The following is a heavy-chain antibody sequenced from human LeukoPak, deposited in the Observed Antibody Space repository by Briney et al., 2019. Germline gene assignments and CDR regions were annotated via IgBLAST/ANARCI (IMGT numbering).Heavy chain of an antibody. Sequence: PGGSLRLSCAASGFTFSSYAMHWVRQAPGKGLEYVSAISSNGGSTYYANSVKGRFTISRDNSKNTLYLQMGSLRAEDVAVYYCARSPGEVVNPEYAFDIWGQGTMVTVSS. CDR2: ISSNGGST. D-gene: IGHD3-10*01. J-gene: IGHJ3*02. CDR1: GFTFSSYA. CDR3: ARSPGEVVNPEYAFDI. V-gene: IGHV3-64*01.